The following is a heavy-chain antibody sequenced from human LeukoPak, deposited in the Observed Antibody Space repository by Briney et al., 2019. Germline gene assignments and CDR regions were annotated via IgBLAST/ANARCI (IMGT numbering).Heavy chain of an antibody. D-gene: IGHD3-3*01. Sequence: ASVKVSCKASGYTFTSYVISWVRQAPGQGLEWMGWISAYNGNTNYAQKLQGRVTMTTDTSTSTAYMELRSLRSDDTAVYYCARVGLRFLEWLLYIDYWGQGTLVTVSS. CDR2: ISAYNGNT. V-gene: IGHV1-18*01. J-gene: IGHJ4*01. CDR3: ARVGLRFLEWLLYIDY. CDR1: GYTFTSYV.